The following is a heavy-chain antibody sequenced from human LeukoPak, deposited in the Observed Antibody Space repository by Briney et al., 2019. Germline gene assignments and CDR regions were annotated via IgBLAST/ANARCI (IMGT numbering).Heavy chain of an antibody. D-gene: IGHD3-10*01. J-gene: IGHJ4*02. CDR3: ARDLQRVRGPMAGY. Sequence: PSETLSLTCTVPGYSISSGYYWGWIRQPPGKGLDWIGSIYHSGSTYYNPSLKSRVTISVDTSKNQFSLKVSSVTAADTAVYYCARDLQRVRGPMAGYWGQGTLVSVSS. CDR2: IYHSGST. CDR1: GYSISSGYY. V-gene: IGHV4-38-2*02.